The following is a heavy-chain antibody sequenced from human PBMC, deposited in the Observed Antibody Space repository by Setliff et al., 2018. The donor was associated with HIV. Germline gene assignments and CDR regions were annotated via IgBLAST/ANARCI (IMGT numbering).Heavy chain of an antibody. CDR2: IYPGDSDT. Sequence: GESLKISCKGSGYSFSNYWIGWVRQMPGKGLEWMGIIYPGDSDTRYSPSFQGQVTISADKSISTAYLQWSSLKGSDTAMYYCARHGGGNRYNNFWSGYYSFFDHWGQGTLVTVSS. D-gene: IGHD3-3*01. CDR1: GYSFSNYW. J-gene: IGHJ4*02. V-gene: IGHV5-51*01. CDR3: ARHGGGNRYNNFWSGYYSFFDH.